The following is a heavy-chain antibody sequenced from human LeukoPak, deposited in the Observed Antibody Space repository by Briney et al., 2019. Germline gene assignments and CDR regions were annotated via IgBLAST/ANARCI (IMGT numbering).Heavy chain of an antibody. J-gene: IGHJ4*02. V-gene: IGHV3-30-3*01. Sequence: PGGSLRLSCAASGFTFSSYAMHWVRQAPGKGLEWVAVISYDGSNKYYADSVKGRFTISRDNSKNTLYLQVNSLRAEDTAVYYCARGTVTTPLDYWGQGTLVTVSS. D-gene: IGHD4-17*01. CDR2: ISYDGSNK. CDR3: ARGTVTTPLDY. CDR1: GFTFSSYA.